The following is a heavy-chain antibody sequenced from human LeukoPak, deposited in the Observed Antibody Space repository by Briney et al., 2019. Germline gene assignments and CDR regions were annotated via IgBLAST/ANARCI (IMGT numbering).Heavy chain of an antibody. V-gene: IGHV3-23*01. D-gene: IGHD3-10*01. J-gene: IGHJ3*02. Sequence: GGSLRLSCAASGFIFSSYAMSWVRQAPGKGLEWVSGISTSGGSTYYADSVKGRFTISRDNSKNTLYLQMNSLRAEDTAVYYCPTRRGGALDIWGQGTMVTVSS. CDR3: PTRRGGALDI. CDR1: GFIFSSYA. CDR2: ISTSGGST.